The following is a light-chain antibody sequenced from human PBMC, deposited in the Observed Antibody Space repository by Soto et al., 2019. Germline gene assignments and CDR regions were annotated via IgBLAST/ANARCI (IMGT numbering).Light chain of an antibody. J-gene: IGLJ7*01. V-gene: IGLV1-40*01. Sequence: QAVVTQPPSVSGAPGQRVTISCTGSSSNIGAGYDVHWYQQLPGTAPKLLIYGNSNRPSGVPDRFSGSKSGTPASLAITGLQAEDEADYYCQSYDSSLSAVFGGGTQLTVL. CDR1: SSNIGAGYD. CDR2: GNS. CDR3: QSYDSSLSAV.